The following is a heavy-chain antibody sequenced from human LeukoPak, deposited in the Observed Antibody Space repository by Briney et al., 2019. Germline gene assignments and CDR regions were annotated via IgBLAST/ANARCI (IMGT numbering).Heavy chain of an antibody. CDR2: INDSGST. CDR3: ARGGRQWLIYLWFDP. V-gene: IGHV4-34*01. Sequence: SGTLSLTCAVYGGSFSGYQWTWIRQPPGKGLEWIGEINDSGSTNYNPSLKSRVTISVDTSKNQFSLKLSSVSAADTAVYYCARGGRQWLIYLWFDPWGQGTRVTVSS. J-gene: IGHJ5*02. CDR1: GGSFSGYQ. D-gene: IGHD6-19*01.